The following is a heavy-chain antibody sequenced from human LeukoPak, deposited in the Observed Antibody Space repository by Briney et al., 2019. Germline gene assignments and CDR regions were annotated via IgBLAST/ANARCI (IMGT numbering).Heavy chain of an antibody. Sequence: GSSVKVSCKASGGTFSSYAISWVRQAPGQGLEWMGGITPIFGTANYAQKFQGRVTITADESTSTAYMELSSLRSEDTAVYYCARVLWFGELLYYFDYWGQGTLVTVSS. CDR2: ITPIFGTA. CDR1: GGTFSSYA. D-gene: IGHD3-10*01. CDR3: ARVLWFGELLYYFDY. V-gene: IGHV1-69*01. J-gene: IGHJ4*02.